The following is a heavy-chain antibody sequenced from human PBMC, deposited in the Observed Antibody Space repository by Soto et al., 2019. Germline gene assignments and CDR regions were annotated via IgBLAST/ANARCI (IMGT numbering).Heavy chain of an antibody. CDR2: ISYDGSNK. CDR1: GFTFSSYG. D-gene: IGHD3-3*01. J-gene: IGHJ6*02. CDR3: AKVRWSGHTLYYYGMDV. V-gene: IGHV3-30*18. Sequence: VGSLRLSCAASGFTFSSYGMHWVRQAPGKGLEWVAVISYDGSNKYYADSVKGRFTISRDNSKNTLYLQMNSLRAEDTAVYYCAKVRWSGHTLYYYGMDVWGQGTTVTVSS.